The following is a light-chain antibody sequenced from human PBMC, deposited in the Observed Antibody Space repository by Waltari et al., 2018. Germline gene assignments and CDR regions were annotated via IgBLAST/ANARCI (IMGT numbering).Light chain of an antibody. CDR2: STS. V-gene: IGKV1-17*01. CDR3: LQYDTRPLT. CDR1: QDISNY. J-gene: IGKJ4*01. Sequence: DIQMTQSPSSLSASVGDRVTITCRASQDISNYLSWYQQKVGEPLKRLIYSTSGLESGVPSRFRGSGSGTEFTLTITSLQPEDFAVYFCLQYDTRPLTFGGGTRIEIK.